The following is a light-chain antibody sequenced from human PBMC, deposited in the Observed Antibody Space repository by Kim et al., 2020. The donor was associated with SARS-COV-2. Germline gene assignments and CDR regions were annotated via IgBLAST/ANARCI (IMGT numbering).Light chain of an antibody. CDR2: QDT. V-gene: IGLV3-1*01. CDR3: QAWDSRTYVV. CDR1: KLGDKY. J-gene: IGLJ2*01. Sequence: SYELTQPPLVSVSPGQTASITCSGDKLGDKYACWYQQKPGQSPVLVIYQDTKRPSGIHERFSGSNSGNTATLTISGTQAMDEADYYCQAWDSRTYVVFGGGTPLTVL.